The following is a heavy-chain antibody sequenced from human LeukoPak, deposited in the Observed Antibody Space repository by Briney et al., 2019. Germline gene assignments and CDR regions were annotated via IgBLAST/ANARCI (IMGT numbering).Heavy chain of an antibody. CDR2: IYYSGST. J-gene: IGHJ5*02. Sequence: SETLSLTCTVSGGSISSYYWSWIRQPPGKGLEWIGYIYYSGSTNYNPSLKSRVTISVDTSKNQFSLKLSSVTAADTAVYYCVRDQTYYDFWSGYYGFDPWGQGTLVTVSS. V-gene: IGHV4-59*01. CDR1: GGSISSYY. D-gene: IGHD3-3*01. CDR3: VRDQTYYDFWSGYYGFDP.